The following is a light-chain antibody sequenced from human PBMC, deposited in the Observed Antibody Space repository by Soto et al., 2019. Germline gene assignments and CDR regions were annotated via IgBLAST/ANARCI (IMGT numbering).Light chain of an antibody. CDR1: QSVSSN. Sequence: EIVMTQSPGTLSXXXXXXXXXXXRVSQSVSSNLAWYQQKPGQAPRLLIYGASTRATGIPPRFSGSGSGTEFTLTISSLQSEDFAVYYCQHYNNWPPWTFGQGTKVDI. CDR3: QHYNNWPPWT. CDR2: GAS. V-gene: IGKV3-15*01. J-gene: IGKJ1*01.